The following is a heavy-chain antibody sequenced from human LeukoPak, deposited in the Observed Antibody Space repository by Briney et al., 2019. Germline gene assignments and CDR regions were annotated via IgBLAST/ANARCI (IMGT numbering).Heavy chain of an antibody. J-gene: IGHJ6*02. CDR2: ISYDGSNK. CDR3: ATTPSDTAILFYYYGMDV. V-gene: IGHV3-30-3*01. CDR1: GFTFSSYA. D-gene: IGHD5-18*01. Sequence: GRSLRLSCAASGFTFSSYAMHWVRQAPGKGLEWVAVISYDGSNKYYADSVKGRFTISRDNSKNTLYLQMNSLRAEDTAVYYCATTPSDTAILFYYYGMDVWGQGTTVTVSS.